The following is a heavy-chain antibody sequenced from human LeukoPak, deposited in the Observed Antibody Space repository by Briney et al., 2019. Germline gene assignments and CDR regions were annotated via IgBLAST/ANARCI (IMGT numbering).Heavy chain of an antibody. CDR3: ARVAARNYYYYYMDV. CDR1: GYTFTSYG. Sequence: ASVKVSCKASGYTFTSYGISWVQQAPGQGLEWMGWISAYNGNTNYAQKLQGRVTMTTDTSTSTAYMELRSLRSDDTAVYYCARVAARNYYYYYMDVWGKGTTVTVSS. J-gene: IGHJ6*03. CDR2: ISAYNGNT. V-gene: IGHV1-18*01. D-gene: IGHD6-6*01.